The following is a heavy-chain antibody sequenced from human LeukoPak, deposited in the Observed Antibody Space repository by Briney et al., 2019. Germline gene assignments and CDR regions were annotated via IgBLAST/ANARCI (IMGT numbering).Heavy chain of an antibody. CDR3: ARDLRVSSGWYVDWFDP. CDR2: ISSSSSYI. J-gene: IGHJ5*02. Sequence: PGGSLRLSCAASGFTFSSYSMNWVRQAPGKGLEWVPSISSSSSYIYYADSVKGRFTISRDNAKNSLYLQMNSLRAEDTAVYYCARDLRVSSGWYVDWFDPWGQGTLVTVSS. CDR1: GFTFSSYS. V-gene: IGHV3-21*01. D-gene: IGHD6-19*01.